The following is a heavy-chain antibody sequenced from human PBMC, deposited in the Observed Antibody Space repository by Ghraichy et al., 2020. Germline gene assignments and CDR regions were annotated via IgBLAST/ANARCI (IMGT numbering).Heavy chain of an antibody. CDR2: ISSSSTYI. J-gene: IGHJ6*03. CDR1: GFTFSGYG. D-gene: IGHD6-19*01. V-gene: IGHV3-21*01. Sequence: GGSLRLSRAASGFTFSGYGMNWVRRAPGKGLEWVSSISSSSTYIYYADSLKGRFTISRDNAKNSLYLQMNSLRAEDTAVYYCARSSEGSGWYGRRYYYMDVWGKGTTVTVSS. CDR3: ARSSEGSGWYGRRYYYMDV.